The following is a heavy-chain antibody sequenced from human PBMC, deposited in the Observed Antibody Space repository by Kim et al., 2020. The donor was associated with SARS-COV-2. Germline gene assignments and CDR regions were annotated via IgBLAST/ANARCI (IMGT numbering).Heavy chain of an antibody. CDR3: ARVISEIYYYYGMDV. J-gene: IGHJ6*02. Sequence: GGSLRLSCAASGFTFSSYAMHWVRQAPGKGLEWVAVISYDGSNKYYADSVKGRFTISRDNSKNTLYLQMNSLRAEDTAVYYCARVISEIYYYYGMDVWG. CDR2: ISYDGSNK. V-gene: IGHV3-30*04. CDR1: GFTFSSYA.